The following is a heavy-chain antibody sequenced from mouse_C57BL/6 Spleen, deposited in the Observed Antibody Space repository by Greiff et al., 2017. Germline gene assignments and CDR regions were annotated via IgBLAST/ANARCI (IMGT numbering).Heavy chain of an antibody. J-gene: IGHJ4*01. V-gene: IGHV5-17*01. Sequence: EVQLVESGGGLVKPGGSLKLSCAASGFTFSDYGMHWVRQAPEKGLEWVAYISSGSSCIYYADTVKGRFTISRDNAKSTLFLQMTSLRSEGTAMYYCAMPLYYYVSGNRYAMDYWGQGTSVTVSS. CDR1: GFTFSDYG. CDR3: AMPLYYYVSGNRYAMDY. CDR2: ISSGSSCI. D-gene: IGHD1-1*01.